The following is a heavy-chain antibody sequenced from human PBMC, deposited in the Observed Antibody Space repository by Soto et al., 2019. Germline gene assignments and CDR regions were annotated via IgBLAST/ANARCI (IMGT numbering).Heavy chain of an antibody. J-gene: IGHJ3*02. Sequence: QVQLVQSGAEVKKPGASVKVSCKASGYTFTTYSMHWVRQAPGQRLEWMGWMNPLNGDTKYSQRFQGRLTIIRDTSASTAYMELSSLRSEDTAIYYCARGNSGAFDICGQGTRVTVSS. V-gene: IGHV1-3*01. CDR1: GYTFTTYS. D-gene: IGHD6-19*01. CDR2: MNPLNGDT. CDR3: ARGNSGAFDI.